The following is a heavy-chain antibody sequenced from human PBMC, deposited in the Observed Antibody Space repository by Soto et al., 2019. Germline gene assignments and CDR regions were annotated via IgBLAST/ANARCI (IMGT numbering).Heavy chain of an antibody. CDR1: GFTFSSYA. J-gene: IGHJ4*02. V-gene: IGHV3-23*01. D-gene: IGHD3-22*01. CDR2: ISGSGGST. CDR3: AKSPDAYYYDSSGYFTY. Sequence: EVQLLESGGGLVQPGGSLRLSCAASGFTFSSYAMSWVRQAPGKGLEWVSAISGSGGSTYYADSVKGRFTISRDNSKNTLYLQMNSLRAEDTAVYYCAKSPDAYYYDSSGYFTYWGQGTLVTVSS.